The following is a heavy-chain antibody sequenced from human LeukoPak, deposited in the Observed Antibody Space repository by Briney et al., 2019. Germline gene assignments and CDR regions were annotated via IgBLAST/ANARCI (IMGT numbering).Heavy chain of an antibody. CDR1: GGSISSGNW. J-gene: IGHJ5*02. V-gene: IGHV4-4*02. CDR3: ARNPVGIITTHPNWFDP. CDR2: IYHNGGT. D-gene: IGHD3-3*01. Sequence: SETLSLTRAVSGGSISSGNWWSWVRQPPGKGLEWIGEIYHNGGTNYNPSLKSRVTISVDNSKNQFSLKLTSVTAADTAVYYCARNPVGIITTHPNWFDPWGQGTLVTVSS.